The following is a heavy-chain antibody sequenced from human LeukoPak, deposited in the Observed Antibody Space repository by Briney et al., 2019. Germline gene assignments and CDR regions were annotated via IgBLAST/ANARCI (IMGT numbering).Heavy chain of an antibody. CDR2: IYYSGST. J-gene: IGHJ4*02. CDR3: ARVSYSSRWYYFDY. CDR1: GGSISSYY. D-gene: IGHD6-13*01. Sequence: SETLSLTCTVSGGSISSYYWSWIRQPPGKGLEWIGYIYYSGSTNYNPSLKSRVTISVDTSKNQFSLKLNSMTAADTAVYYCARVSYSSRWYYFDYWGQGTLVTVSS. V-gene: IGHV4-59*01.